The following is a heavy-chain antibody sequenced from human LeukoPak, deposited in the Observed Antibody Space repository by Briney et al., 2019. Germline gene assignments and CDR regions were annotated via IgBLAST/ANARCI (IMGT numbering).Heavy chain of an antibody. CDR2: ISWNSGSI. Sequence: PGGSLRLSCAASGFTFDDYAMHWVRQAPGKGLEWVSGISWNSGSIGYADSVKGRFIISRDKAKNSLYLQMNSLRAEDTALYYCAKVTMVRESFRPYGMDVWGQGTTVTVSS. J-gene: IGHJ6*02. V-gene: IGHV3-9*01. CDR3: AKVTMVRESFRPYGMDV. D-gene: IGHD3-10*01. CDR1: GFTFDDYA.